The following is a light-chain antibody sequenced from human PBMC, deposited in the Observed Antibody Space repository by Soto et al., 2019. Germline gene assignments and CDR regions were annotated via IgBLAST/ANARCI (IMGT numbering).Light chain of an antibody. V-gene: IGKV1-5*03. CDR2: KAS. CDR1: QSISSW. J-gene: IGKJ4*01. CDR3: QQTRSYPST. Sequence: DIQMTQSPSTLSASVGDRVTITCRASQSISSWLAWYQQKPGKAPKLLIYKASSLESGVPSRFSGSGSGTDFTLTINSLQAEDFATYYCQQTRSYPSTFGGGTRWIS.